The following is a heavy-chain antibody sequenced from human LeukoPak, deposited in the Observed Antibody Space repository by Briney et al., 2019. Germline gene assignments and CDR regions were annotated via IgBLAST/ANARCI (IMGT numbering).Heavy chain of an antibody. J-gene: IGHJ4*02. D-gene: IGHD5-12*01. CDR3: AKDGFAVARPLDFDY. Sequence: GGSLRLACAASGFTFSSYAMSWVRQAPGKGLEWVSAISGSGGSTYYADSVKGRFTISRDNSKNTLYLQMNSLRAEDTAVYYCAKDGFAVARPLDFDYWGQGTLVTVSS. CDR1: GFTFSSYA. V-gene: IGHV3-23*01. CDR2: ISGSGGST.